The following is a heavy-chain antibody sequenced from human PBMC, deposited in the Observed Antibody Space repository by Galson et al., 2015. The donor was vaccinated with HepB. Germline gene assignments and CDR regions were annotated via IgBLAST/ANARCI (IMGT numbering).Heavy chain of an antibody. CDR1: GDSVSGNIVS. D-gene: IGHD2-2*01. CDR3: AGAGYCRSTYCFFAY. CDR2: TYFRSKWYY. V-gene: IGHV6-1*01. J-gene: IGHJ4*02. Sequence: CAISGDSVSGNIVSWNWIRQSPSRGLEWLGGTYFRSKWYYDYAVSVKSRITINPDTSENQFSLQLHSVPPEDTAVYYCAGAGYCRSTYCFFAYWGQGTLVTVSS.